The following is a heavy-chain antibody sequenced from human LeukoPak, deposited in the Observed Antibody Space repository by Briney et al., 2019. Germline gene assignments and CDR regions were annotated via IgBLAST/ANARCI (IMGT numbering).Heavy chain of an antibody. CDR2: ISSSSSYI. Sequence: PGGSMRLSCAASGFTFSSYSMNWVRQAPGKGLEWVSSISSSSSYIYYADSVKGRFTISRDNAKNSLYLQMNSLRAEDTAVYYCARDLDDWNYVDWGQGTLVTVSS. CDR1: GFTFSSYS. V-gene: IGHV3-21*01. J-gene: IGHJ4*02. D-gene: IGHD1-7*01. CDR3: ARDLDDWNYVD.